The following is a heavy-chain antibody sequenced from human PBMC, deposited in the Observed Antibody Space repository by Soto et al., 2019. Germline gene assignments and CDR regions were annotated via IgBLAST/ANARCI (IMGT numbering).Heavy chain of an antibody. V-gene: IGHV1-69*02. CDR2: IIPMFDIA. CDR1: GGSFSIYT. J-gene: IGHJ3*02. Sequence: QVQLVQSGVEVKKPGSSVKVSCKAAGGSFSIYTVFWVRQAPGQGLEWMGRIIPMFDIANYAQNFQGRVTFNAAKFTDTVYMEMLNMRYDDTAVYYCTLGRWSAEVFDIWGQGTLVTVSS. D-gene: IGHD2-2*01. CDR3: TLGRWSAEVFDI.